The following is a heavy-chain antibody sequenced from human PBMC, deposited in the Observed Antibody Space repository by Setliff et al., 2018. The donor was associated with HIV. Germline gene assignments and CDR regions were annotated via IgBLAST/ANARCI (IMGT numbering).Heavy chain of an antibody. V-gene: IGHV4-59*01. Sequence: SETLSLTCTVSGGSISSYYWSWIRQPPGEGLEWIGYIYYSGSTNYNPSLESRVTISADTSKNQFSLKLSSVIAADTAVYYCARIFGDQGYYYGMDVWGQGTTVTVSS. CDR1: GGSISSYY. D-gene: IGHD3-3*01. CDR3: ARIFGDQGYYYGMDV. CDR2: IYYSGST. J-gene: IGHJ6*02.